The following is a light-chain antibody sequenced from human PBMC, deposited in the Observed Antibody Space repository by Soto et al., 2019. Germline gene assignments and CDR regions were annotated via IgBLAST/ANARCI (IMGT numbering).Light chain of an antibody. CDR2: GAS. CDR1: QSVSSSY. J-gene: IGKJ3*01. CDR3: QQYGRLPFT. Sequence: EIVLTQSPGTLSLSPGERATLSCRASQSVSSSYLAWYQQKPGQAPRLLIYGASSRATGIPGRFSGSGSGTEFTLTISRLEPEDFAVYYCQQYGRLPFTFGPGTKVDIK. V-gene: IGKV3-20*01.